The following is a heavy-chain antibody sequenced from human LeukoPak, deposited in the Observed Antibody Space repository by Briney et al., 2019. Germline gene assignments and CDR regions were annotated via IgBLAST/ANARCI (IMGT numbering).Heavy chain of an antibody. CDR1: AFTVYNNY. CDR3: ANSPTLGV. V-gene: IGHV3-53*05. D-gene: IGHD3-16*01. CDR2: IYRVGTT. J-gene: IGHJ4*02. Sequence: QPGGSLILACAASAFTVYNNYMRWVRPAPGKGLEFVSLIYRVGTTSYADSVKGRFTTSRDNSKNTLYLQMNSLRVEDTAVYYCANSPTLGVWGQGTLVTVSS.